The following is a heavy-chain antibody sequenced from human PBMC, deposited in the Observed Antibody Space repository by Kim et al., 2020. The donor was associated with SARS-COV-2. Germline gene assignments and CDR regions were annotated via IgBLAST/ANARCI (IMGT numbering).Heavy chain of an antibody. CDR3: AREPSTYFDY. J-gene: IGHJ4*02. Sequence: NKHCANPGKARFTISRDDSKNPVYLQMNSLRAEDTAVYFCAREPSTYFDYWGQGTLVTVSS. V-gene: IGHV3-30*07. CDR2: NK.